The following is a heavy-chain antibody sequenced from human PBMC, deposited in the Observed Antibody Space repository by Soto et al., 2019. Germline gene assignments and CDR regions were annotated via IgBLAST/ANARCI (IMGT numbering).Heavy chain of an antibody. CDR3: ARDQLYYNDISGRPLNAFDV. Sequence: GGSLRLSCAASGFTFRNYGMNWVRQAPGKGTESVSYIVIGSSIKYYTYFVKGRFTISRDNAKNSLYLQMNSLRAEDTAVYYCARDQLYYNDISGRPLNAFDVWGQGTMVTVS. J-gene: IGHJ3*01. V-gene: IGHV3-48*01. CDR2: IVIGSSIK. D-gene: IGHD3-22*01. CDR1: GFTFRNYG.